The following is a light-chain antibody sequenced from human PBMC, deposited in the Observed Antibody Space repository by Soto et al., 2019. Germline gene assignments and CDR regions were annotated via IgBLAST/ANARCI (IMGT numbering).Light chain of an antibody. CDR2: DAS. Sequence: EIVLTQSPVTLSLSPGERATLSCRASQSVSSNLAWYPQKPGQAPRLLIYDASNRATGIPARFSGSGSGTDFTLTISSLEPEDLAVYYCQQRSNWPPLTFGGGTKVEIK. J-gene: IGKJ4*01. V-gene: IGKV3-11*01. CDR1: QSVSSN. CDR3: QQRSNWPPLT.